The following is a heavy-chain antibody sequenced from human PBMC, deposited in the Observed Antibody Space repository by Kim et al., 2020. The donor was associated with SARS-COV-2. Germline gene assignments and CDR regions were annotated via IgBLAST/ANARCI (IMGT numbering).Heavy chain of an antibody. CDR3: ARGSYYYDSSGYPDDY. Sequence: SETLSLTCTVSGGSISSNNWSWIRQPPGKGLEWIGFIYYSGSTNSNYSLKSRVTISVDTSKNQFSLKLSSVTAADTAVYYCARGSYYYDSSGYPDDYWGQGTLVTVSS. CDR2: IYYSGST. V-gene: IGHV4-59*01. CDR1: GGSISSNN. D-gene: IGHD3-22*01. J-gene: IGHJ4*02.